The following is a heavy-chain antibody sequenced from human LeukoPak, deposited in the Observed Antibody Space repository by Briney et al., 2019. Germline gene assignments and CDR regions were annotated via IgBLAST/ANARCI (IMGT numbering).Heavy chain of an antibody. CDR1: GYTFTGYY. V-gene: IGHV1-2*02. Sequence: ASVKVSCKASGYTFTGYYMHWVRQAPGQGLEWMGWINPNSGGTNYAQKFQGRVTMTRDTSISTAYMELSRLRSDDTAVYYCARTLEVGATNLGYWGQGTLVTVSS. D-gene: IGHD1-26*01. CDR3: ARTLEVGATNLGY. CDR2: INPNSGGT. J-gene: IGHJ4*02.